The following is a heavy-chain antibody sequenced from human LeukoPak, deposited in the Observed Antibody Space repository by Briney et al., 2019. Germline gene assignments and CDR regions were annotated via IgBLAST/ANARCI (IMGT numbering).Heavy chain of an antibody. CDR1: GFTFGSHA. Sequence: GGSLRLSCEASGFTFGSHAMYWVRQAPGKGLEWVAGIFGSGGSPHYADPVKGRFAISRDNSRNTVYLQINSLRAEDSAVYYCGKTTVGYSSGQKPAWPVDYWGQGTLVTVSS. CDR3: GKTTVGYSSGQKPAWPVDY. D-gene: IGHD5-18*01. V-gene: IGHV3-23*01. CDR2: IFGSGGSP. J-gene: IGHJ4*02.